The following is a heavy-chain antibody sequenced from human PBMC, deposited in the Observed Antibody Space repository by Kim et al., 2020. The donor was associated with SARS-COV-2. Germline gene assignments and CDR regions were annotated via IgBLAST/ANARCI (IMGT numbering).Heavy chain of an antibody. CDR1: GFTFSSYS. J-gene: IGHJ6*02. D-gene: IGHD6-13*01. Sequence: GGSLRLSCAASGFTFSSYSMNWVRQAPGKGLEWVSSISSSSSYIYYADSVKGRFTISRDNAKNSLYLQMNSLRAEDTAVYYCARDFGWGSSWFSYYYGMDVWGQGATVTVSS. CDR3: ARDFGWGSSWFSYYYGMDV. CDR2: ISSSSSYI. V-gene: IGHV3-21*01.